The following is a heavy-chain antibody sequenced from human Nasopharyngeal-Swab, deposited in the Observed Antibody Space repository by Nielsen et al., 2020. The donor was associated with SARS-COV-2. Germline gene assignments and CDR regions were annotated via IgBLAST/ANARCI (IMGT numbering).Heavy chain of an antibody. CDR3: AKDGPRYCSGGSCYFDY. Sequence: GESLKISCAASGFIFSSYGMHWVRQAPGKGLEWVAVISYDGSNKYYADSVKGRFTISRDNSKNTLYLQMNSLRAEDTAVYYCAKDGPRYCSGGSCYFDYWGQGTLVTVSS. J-gene: IGHJ4*02. V-gene: IGHV3-30*18. CDR1: GFIFSSYG. D-gene: IGHD2-15*01. CDR2: ISYDGSNK.